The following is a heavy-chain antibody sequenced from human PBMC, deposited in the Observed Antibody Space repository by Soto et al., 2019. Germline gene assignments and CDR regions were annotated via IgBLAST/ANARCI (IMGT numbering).Heavy chain of an antibody. V-gene: IGHV3-7*01. D-gene: IGHD6-19*01. CDR3: ARGLVRSIAVAGLFDY. CDR2: IKQDGSEK. CDR1: GFTFSSYW. J-gene: IGHJ4*02. Sequence: PGGSLRLSCAASGFTFSSYWMSWVRQAPGKGLEWVANIKQDGSEKYYVDSVKGRFTISRDNAKNSLYLQMNSLRAEDTAVYYCARGLVRSIAVAGLFDYWGQGTLVTVSS.